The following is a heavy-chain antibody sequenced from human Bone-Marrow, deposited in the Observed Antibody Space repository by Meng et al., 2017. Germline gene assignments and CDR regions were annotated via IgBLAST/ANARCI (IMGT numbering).Heavy chain of an antibody. CDR3: ARDGSVRQWLVPTVGFDY. D-gene: IGHD6-19*01. CDR2: IWYDGSNK. Sequence: GGSLRLSCAASGFTFSSYGMHWVRQAPGKGLEWVAVIWYDGSNKYYADSVKGRFTISRDNSKNTLYLKMNSLRAEDTAVYYCARDGSVRQWLVPTVGFDYWGHGTLVTVSS. V-gene: IGHV3-33*01. J-gene: IGHJ4*01. CDR1: GFTFSSYG.